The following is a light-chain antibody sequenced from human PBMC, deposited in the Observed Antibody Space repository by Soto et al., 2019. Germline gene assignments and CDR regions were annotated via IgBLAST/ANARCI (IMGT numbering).Light chain of an antibody. CDR2: GAS. V-gene: IGKV1-39*01. CDR3: QQSYGTPYT. J-gene: IGKJ2*01. Sequence: DIQMTQSPSSLSASVGDRVIITCRASQSISNYLNWYQQKPGKAPKLLIYGASSLQSGVPSSFSGSGSGTDFTLTISSLQPEDFATYYCQQSYGTPYTFGQGTKLEI. CDR1: QSISNY.